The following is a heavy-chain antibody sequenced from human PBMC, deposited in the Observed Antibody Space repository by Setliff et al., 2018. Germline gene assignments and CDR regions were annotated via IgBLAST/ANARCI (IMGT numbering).Heavy chain of an antibody. V-gene: IGHV3-15*01. CDR2: IKSKTDGGTT. D-gene: IGHD3-10*01. J-gene: IGHJ5*02. Sequence: GGSLRLSCAASGVTVSDAWMGWVRQTPGKGLDWVGRIKSKTDGGTTDYAAPVKGRFTISRDDSKNTLYLQMNSLKTEDTAIYYCVKLVPQAISSDPWGQGTLVTVSS. CDR1: GVTVSDAW. CDR3: VKLVPQAISSDP.